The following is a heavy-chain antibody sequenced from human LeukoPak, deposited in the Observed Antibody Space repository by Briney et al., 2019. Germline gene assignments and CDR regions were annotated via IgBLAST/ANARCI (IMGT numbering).Heavy chain of an antibody. V-gene: IGHV1-8*01. CDR3: ARLPKYSRPLDY. Sequence: ASVKVSCKASGYTFTSYDINWLRQATGQGLEWMGWMNPNSGKTAYAQKFQGRVTMSRDTSISTAYMELSSLRSEDTAVYYCARLPKYSRPLDYWGQGTLVTVSS. CDR1: GYTFTSYD. D-gene: IGHD6-6*01. J-gene: IGHJ4*02. CDR2: MNPNSGKT.